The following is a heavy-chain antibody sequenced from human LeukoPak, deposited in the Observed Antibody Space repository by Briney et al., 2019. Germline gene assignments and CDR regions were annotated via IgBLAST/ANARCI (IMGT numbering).Heavy chain of an antibody. V-gene: IGHV3-15*01. CDR2: MKSIADGGST. CDR3: ATGDYFWDQFDY. Sequence: PGGSPRLSCAAPGLSFERMYMSWVRQAPGKGLEWIGRMKSIADGGSTDYAAAVKGRFSISRDDSNATLFLQMNSLKIDGTAFYYCATGDYFWDQFDYWGQGVLVTVSS. CDR1: GLSFERMY. J-gene: IGHJ4*02. D-gene: IGHD3-3*01.